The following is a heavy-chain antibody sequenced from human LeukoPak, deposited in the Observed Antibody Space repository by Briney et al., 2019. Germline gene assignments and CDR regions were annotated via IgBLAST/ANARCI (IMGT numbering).Heavy chain of an antibody. D-gene: IGHD3-3*01. Sequence: GGSLRLSCAASGFTFSSYGMHWVRQAPGKGLEWVSYISSSGSTIYYADSVKGRFTISRDNAKNSLYLQMNSLRAEDTAVYYCARVADVWSGYTFDYWGQGTLVTVSS. CDR2: ISSSGSTI. J-gene: IGHJ4*02. CDR3: ARVADVWSGYTFDY. CDR1: GFTFSSYG. V-gene: IGHV3-48*04.